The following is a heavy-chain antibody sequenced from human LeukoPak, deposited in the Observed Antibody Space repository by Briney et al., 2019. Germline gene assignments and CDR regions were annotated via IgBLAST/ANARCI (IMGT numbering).Heavy chain of an antibody. CDR3: ARGMIAARPRGNFDY. CDR2: TYYSGST. D-gene: IGHD6-6*01. Sequence: SETLSLTCAVYGGSFSGYYWSWIRQPPGKGLEWIGYTYYSGSTNYNPSLKSRVTISVDTSKNQFSLKLSSVTAADTAVYYCARGMIAARPRGNFDYWGQGTLVTVSS. V-gene: IGHV4-59*01. CDR1: GGSFSGYY. J-gene: IGHJ4*02.